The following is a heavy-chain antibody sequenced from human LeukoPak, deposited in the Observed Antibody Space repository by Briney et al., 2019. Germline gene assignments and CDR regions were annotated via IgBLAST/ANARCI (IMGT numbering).Heavy chain of an antibody. D-gene: IGHD1-1*01. J-gene: IGHJ3*02. CDR3: ARDRNDGIDAFDI. V-gene: IGHV3-48*04. CDR1: GFTFSSYS. Sequence: GGSLRLSCVASGFTFSSYSMNWVRQAPGKGLEWVSYISSSSSTIYHADSVRGRFTISRDNAKNSLYLQMNSLRAEDTAVYYCARDRNDGIDAFDIWGQGTMVTVSS. CDR2: ISSSSSTI.